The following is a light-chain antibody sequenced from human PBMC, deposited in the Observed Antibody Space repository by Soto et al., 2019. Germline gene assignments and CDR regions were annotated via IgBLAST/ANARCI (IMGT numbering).Light chain of an antibody. J-gene: IGKJ2*01. Sequence: DLQMTQSPSSLSASVGDRVTITCQASQEISNYLNWYQQKPGKAPKLLIYDASNLETGVPSRFSGSGSGTDFTFTISSLQPEDIATYYCQQYDNLPPYTFGQGTKLEIK. V-gene: IGKV1-33*01. CDR2: DAS. CDR1: QEISNY. CDR3: QQYDNLPPYT.